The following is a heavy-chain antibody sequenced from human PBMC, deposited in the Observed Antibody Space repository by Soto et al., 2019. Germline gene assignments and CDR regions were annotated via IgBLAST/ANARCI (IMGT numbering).Heavy chain of an antibody. D-gene: IGHD2-2*02. CDR1: GGTFSSYA. CDR2: IIPIFGTA. V-gene: IGHV1-69*13. J-gene: IGHJ6*02. Sequence: SVKVSCKASGGTFSSYAISWVRQAPGQGLEWMGGIIPIFGTANYAQKFQGRVTITADESTSTAYMELSSLRSEDTAVYYCASSGGYCSSTSCYKELYYYGMDVWGQGTTVTVSS. CDR3: ASSGGYCSSTSCYKELYYYGMDV.